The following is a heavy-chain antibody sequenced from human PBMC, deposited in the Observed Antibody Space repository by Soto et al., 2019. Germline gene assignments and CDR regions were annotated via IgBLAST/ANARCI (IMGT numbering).Heavy chain of an antibody. V-gene: IGHV1-69*04. CDR1: GGTFSSYA. CDR3: ARQAAVAQVVAFDI. J-gene: IGHJ3*02. Sequence: SVKVSCKASGGTFSSYAISWVRQAPGQGLEWMGRIIPILGIANYAQKFQGRVTITADKSTSTAYMELSSLRSEDTAVYYCARQAAVAQVVAFDIWGQGTMVTVSS. D-gene: IGHD2-15*01. CDR2: IIPILGIA.